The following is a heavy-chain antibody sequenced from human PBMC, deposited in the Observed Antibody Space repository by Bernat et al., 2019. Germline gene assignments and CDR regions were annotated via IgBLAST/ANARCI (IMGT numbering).Heavy chain of an antibody. CDR2: IYYSGST. V-gene: IGHV4-31*03. CDR3: ARMIVATIGGYNWFDP. Sequence: QVQLQESGPGLVKPSQTLSLTCTVSGGSISSGGYYWSWIRQHPGKGLEWIGYIYYSGSTYYNPSLKSRVTISVDTSKNQFSLKLSSVTAADTAVYYCARMIVATIGGYNWFDPWGQGTLVTVSS. J-gene: IGHJ5*02. CDR1: GGSISSGGYY. D-gene: IGHD5-12*01.